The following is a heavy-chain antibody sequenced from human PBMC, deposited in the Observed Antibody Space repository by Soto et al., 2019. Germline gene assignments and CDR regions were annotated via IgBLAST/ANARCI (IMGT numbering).Heavy chain of an antibody. CDR1: GYSFASHW. CDR3: ARYSGSYWHYLDF. CDR2: IYPGDSDT. V-gene: IGHV5-51*01. D-gene: IGHD1-26*01. J-gene: IGHJ4*02. Sequence: GESLKISCKGSGYSFASHWVAWVRQMPEKGLEWIGTIYPGDSDTKYSSAFRGHVTISADTSVSTADLQWRSLEATDSAIYYCARYSGSYWHYLDFWGQGTLVTVSS.